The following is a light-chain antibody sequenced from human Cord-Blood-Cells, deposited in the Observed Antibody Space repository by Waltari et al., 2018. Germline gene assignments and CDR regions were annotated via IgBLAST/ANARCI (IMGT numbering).Light chain of an antibody. CDR2: GAA. CDR1: QSVSSY. V-gene: IGKV3-11*01. J-gene: IGKJ4*01. CDR3: QQRSNWLT. Sequence: EIVLTQSPATLSLSPGERATLSYRASQSVSSYLAWYQQKPGQAPRLLIYGAANRATGIPARFSGSGSGTDFTLTSSSLEPEDVAVYYCQQRSNWLTFGGGTKVEIK.